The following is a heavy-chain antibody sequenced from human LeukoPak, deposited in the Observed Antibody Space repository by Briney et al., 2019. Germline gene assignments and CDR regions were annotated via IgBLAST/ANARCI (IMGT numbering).Heavy chain of an antibody. D-gene: IGHD6-13*01. CDR1: GFTFSSFW. V-gene: IGHV3-7*04. Sequence: QPGGSLRLSCAASGFTFSSFWMSWVRQAPGKGLEWVANIKQDGSEEYYVDSVKGRFTISRDNAKNSLYLQMNSLRDEDTAVYYCATGQLAYFYFDYWGQGTLVTVSS. J-gene: IGHJ4*02. CDR2: IKQDGSEE. CDR3: ATGQLAYFYFDY.